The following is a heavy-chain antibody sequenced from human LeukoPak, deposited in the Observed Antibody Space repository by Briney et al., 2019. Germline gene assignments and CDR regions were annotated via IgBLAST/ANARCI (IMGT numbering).Heavy chain of an antibody. CDR3: TRLSVAVAQSFDS. J-gene: IGHJ4*02. V-gene: IGHV5-51*01. Sequence: GESLKISCKGSGYSFNNYWIGWVRQMPGKGLDWMGMIYPGDSDIRYSPSFQGQVTLSVDKSINTAFLQWSSLKASDTAIYYCTRLSVAVAQSFDSWGQGTLVTVSS. CDR2: IYPGDSDI. CDR1: GYSFNNYW. D-gene: IGHD6-19*01.